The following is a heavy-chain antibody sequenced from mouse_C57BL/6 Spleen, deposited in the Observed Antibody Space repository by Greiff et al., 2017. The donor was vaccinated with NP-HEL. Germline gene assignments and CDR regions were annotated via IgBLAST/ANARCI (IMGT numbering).Heavy chain of an antibody. D-gene: IGHD2-2*01. CDR3: ARSGLPPYYYAMDY. CDR1: GFTFSDYG. CDR2: ISSGSSTI. V-gene: IGHV5-17*01. J-gene: IGHJ4*01. Sequence: EVKLQESGGGLVKPGGSLKLSCAASGFTFSDYGMHWVRQAPEKGLEWVAYISSGSSTIYYADTVKGRFTISRDNAKNTLFLQMTSLRSEDTAMYYCARSGLPPYYYAMDYWGQGTSVTVSS.